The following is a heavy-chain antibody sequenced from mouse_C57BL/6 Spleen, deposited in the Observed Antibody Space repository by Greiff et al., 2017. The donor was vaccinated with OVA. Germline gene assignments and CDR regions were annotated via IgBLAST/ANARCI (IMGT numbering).Heavy chain of an antibody. V-gene: IGHV1-26*01. CDR3: ARTLLRYGFAY. J-gene: IGHJ3*01. Sequence: EVQLQQSGPELVKPGASVKISCKASGYTFTDYYMNWVKQSHGKSLEWIGDINPNNGGTSYNQKFKGKATLTVDKSSSTAYMELRSLTSEDSAVYYCARTLLRYGFAYWGQGTLVTVSA. D-gene: IGHD1-1*01. CDR2: INPNNGGT. CDR1: GYTFTDYY.